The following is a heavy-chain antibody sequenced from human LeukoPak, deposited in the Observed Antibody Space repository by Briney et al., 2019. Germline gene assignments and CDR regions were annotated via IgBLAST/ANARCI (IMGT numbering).Heavy chain of an antibody. J-gene: IGHJ6*02. V-gene: IGHV4-34*01. D-gene: IGHD4-11*01. CDR2: INHSGST. CDR1: GGSFSGYY. Sequence: SETLSLTCAVYGGSFSGYYWSWIRQPPGKGLEWIGEINHSGSTNYNPSLKSRVTISVDTSKNQFSLKLSSVTAADTAVYYCAIQDLPLKFHYYGMDVWGQGTTVTVSS. CDR3: AIQDLPLKFHYYGMDV.